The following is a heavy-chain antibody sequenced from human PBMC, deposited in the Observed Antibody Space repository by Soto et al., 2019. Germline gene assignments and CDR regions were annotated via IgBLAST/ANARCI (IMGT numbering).Heavy chain of an antibody. V-gene: IGHV3-21*01. CDR1: GFTFSSYT. Sequence: EVQLVESGGGLVKPGGSLRLSCAAFGFTFSSYTMNWVRQAPGKGLEWVSSFSSSSSYIYYADSVQGRFTITRDNAKTSRSLQMNSLGAEDTSVYYCARDRGGDLKAFDIWGQGTMVTVSS. CDR3: ARDRGGDLKAFDI. D-gene: IGHD3-16*01. J-gene: IGHJ3*02. CDR2: FSSSSSYI.